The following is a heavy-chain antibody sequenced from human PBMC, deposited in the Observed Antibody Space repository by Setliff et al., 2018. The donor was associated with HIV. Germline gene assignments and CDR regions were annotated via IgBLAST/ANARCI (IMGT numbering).Heavy chain of an antibody. J-gene: IGHJ4*02. CDR1: GGTFRSHE. Sequence: SVKVSCKASGGTFRSHEISWVRQAPGQGLEWMGGIVPILNTGNYAPKFQGRVTITADESTSTAYMELSSLRSEDTAVYYCARGGYYYNSDGTPLDPFDFWGQGTLVTVSS. V-gene: IGHV1-69*13. CDR3: ARGGYYYNSDGTPLDPFDF. CDR2: IVPILNTG. D-gene: IGHD3-10*01.